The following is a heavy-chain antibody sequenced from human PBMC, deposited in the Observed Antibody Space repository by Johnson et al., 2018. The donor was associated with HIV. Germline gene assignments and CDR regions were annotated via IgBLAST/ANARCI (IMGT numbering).Heavy chain of an antibody. CDR1: GFKFYEYD. CDR3: ARATYYYDTSGYLIRPRAFDI. Sequence: MLLVESGGGVVRPGGSLRISCEASGFKFYEYDVSWVRQVPGKGLEWVSGINWSGGGTAYADSVKGRFTVSSDNAKNSLYLQMNSRRAEDTALYYCARATYYYDTSGYLIRPRAFDIWGQGTVVTVSS. V-gene: IGHV3-20*04. J-gene: IGHJ3*02. CDR2: INWSGGGT. D-gene: IGHD3-22*01.